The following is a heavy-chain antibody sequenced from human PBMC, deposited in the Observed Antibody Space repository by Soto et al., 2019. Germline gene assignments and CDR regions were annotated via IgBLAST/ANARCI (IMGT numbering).Heavy chain of an antibody. CDR2: IYYSGST. CDR3: VRTGVVGSSVGPH. J-gene: IGHJ4*02. D-gene: IGHD3-3*01. V-gene: IGHV4-59*01. CDR1: SGTISSYY. Sequence: SETLSLTCTFSSGTISSYYWIWIRQPPGKGLEWIGYIYYSGSTKYNLSLKSRVTISVDTSKNQFSLKLSSVTAADTAVYYCVRTGVVGSSVGPHWGQGTLVTVS.